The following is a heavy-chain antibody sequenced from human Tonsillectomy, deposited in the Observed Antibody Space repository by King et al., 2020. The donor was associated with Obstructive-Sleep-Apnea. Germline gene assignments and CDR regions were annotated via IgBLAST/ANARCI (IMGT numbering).Heavy chain of an antibody. D-gene: IGHD6-13*01. CDR3: AREYTTTWREEGLDY. Sequence: AQLVQSGAEVKKPGASVKVSCKASGYTFTGYYIHWVRQAPGQGLEWMGWINPNGGTHYAQKFQGRVTMTRDTSISTAYMVLSRLRSDDTAVYYCAREYTTTWREEGLDYWGQGTLVTVSS. CDR1: GYTFTGYY. J-gene: IGHJ4*02. CDR2: INPNGGT. V-gene: IGHV1-2*02.